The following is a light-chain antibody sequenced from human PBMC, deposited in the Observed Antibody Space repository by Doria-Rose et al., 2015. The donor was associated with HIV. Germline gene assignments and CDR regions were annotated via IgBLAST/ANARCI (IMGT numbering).Light chain of an antibody. CDR2: KAS. V-gene: IGKV1-5*03. CDR1: QSITRW. J-gene: IGKJ2*02. CDR3: QQYNSYSPWT. Sequence: TQSPSTLSASVGDSVTITCRASQSITRWLAWHQQKPGKAPKLLIYKASLLESGVPSRFRGSGSGTEFTLTISSLQPDDFATYYCQQYNSYSPWTFGPGTKLEIK.